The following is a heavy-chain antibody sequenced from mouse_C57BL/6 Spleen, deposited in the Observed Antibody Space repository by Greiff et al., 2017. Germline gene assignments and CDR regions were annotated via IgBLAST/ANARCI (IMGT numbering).Heavy chain of an antibody. CDR3: TRSALYGSSPYYFDY. V-gene: IGHV1-15*01. CDR2: IDPETGGT. CDR1: GYTFTDYE. J-gene: IGHJ2*01. Sequence: QVHVKQSGAELVRPGASVTLSCKASGYTFTDYEMHWVKQTPVHGLEWIGAIDPETGGTAYNQKFKGKAILTADKSSSTAYMELRSLTSEDSAVYYCTRSALYGSSPYYFDYWGQGTTLTVSS. D-gene: IGHD1-1*01.